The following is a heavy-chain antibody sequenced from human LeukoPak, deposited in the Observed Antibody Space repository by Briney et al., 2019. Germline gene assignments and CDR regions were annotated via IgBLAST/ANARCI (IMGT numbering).Heavy chain of an antibody. CDR2: ISDDGSNK. D-gene: IGHD4-17*01. Sequence: GGSLRLSCAASGFTFSSYWMSWVRQAPGKGLEWVAVISDDGSNKYYAESVKGQFTISRDNSKNTLYLQMNSLRAEDTAVYHCARAFSTTAFDYWGQGTLVTVSS. V-gene: IGHV3-30*03. CDR1: GFTFSSYW. CDR3: ARAFSTTAFDY. J-gene: IGHJ4*02.